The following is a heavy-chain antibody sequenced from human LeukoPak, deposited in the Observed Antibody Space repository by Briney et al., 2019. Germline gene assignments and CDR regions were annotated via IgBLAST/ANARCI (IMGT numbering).Heavy chain of an antibody. CDR3: TRYAGTPFDY. J-gene: IGHJ4*02. V-gene: IGHV3-73*01. CDR1: GFTFSSYW. D-gene: IGHD2-8*01. CDR2: IRTKINDYAT. Sequence: GGSLRLSWAASGFTFSSYWMSWVRQAPGKGLEWVGRIRTKINDYATAYAASVKGRFTISRDDSKNSAHLQMNSLKTEDSAVYYCTRYAGTPFDYWGQGTLVTVSS.